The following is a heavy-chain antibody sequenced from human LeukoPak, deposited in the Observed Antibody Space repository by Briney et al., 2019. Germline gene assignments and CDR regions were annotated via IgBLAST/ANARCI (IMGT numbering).Heavy chain of an antibody. CDR3: ARESPGVTWFDP. J-gene: IGHJ5*02. CDR2: IIPIFGTA. V-gene: IGHV1-69*13. CDR1: GGTFISYA. Sequence: GASVKVSCKASGGTFISYAISWVRQAPGQGFEWMGGIIPIFGTANYAQKFQGRVTITADESTSTAYMELSSLRSEDTAVYYCARESPGVTWFDPWGQGTLVTVSS. D-gene: IGHD2-21*02.